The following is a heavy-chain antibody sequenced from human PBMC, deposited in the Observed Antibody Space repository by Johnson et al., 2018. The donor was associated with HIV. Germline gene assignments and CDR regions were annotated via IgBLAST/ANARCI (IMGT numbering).Heavy chain of an antibody. Sequence: QVQVVESGGGVVQPGGSLRLSCAASGFTFSDYYMSWIRQAPGKGLEWVSYISSSGSTIYYADSVKGRFTISRDNSKNTLYLQMNSLRAEDTAVYYCAKGGGDPDAFDIWGQGTMVTVSS. D-gene: IGHD3-10*01. CDR1: GFTFSDYY. CDR2: ISSSGSTI. CDR3: AKGGGDPDAFDI. V-gene: IGHV3-11*04. J-gene: IGHJ3*02.